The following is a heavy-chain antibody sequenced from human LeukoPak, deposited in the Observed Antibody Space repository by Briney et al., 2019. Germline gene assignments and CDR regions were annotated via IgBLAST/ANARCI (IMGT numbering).Heavy chain of an antibody. D-gene: IGHD3-10*01. Sequence: SETLSLTCTVSGGSISSYYWSWIRQPPGKGLEWIGYIYYSGSTNYIPSLKSRVTISVDTSKNQFSLKLSSVTAADTAVYYCARLGGQVTRRTQRGVFDYWGQGTLVTVSS. CDR3: ARLGGQVTRRTQRGVFDY. J-gene: IGHJ4*02. CDR1: GGSISSYY. CDR2: IYYSGST. V-gene: IGHV4-59*08.